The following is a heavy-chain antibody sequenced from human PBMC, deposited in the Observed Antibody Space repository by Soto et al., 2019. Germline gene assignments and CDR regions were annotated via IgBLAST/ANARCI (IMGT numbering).Heavy chain of an antibody. J-gene: IGHJ4*02. Sequence: ASVKVSCKASGYTFTGYYMHWVRQAPGQGLEWMGWINPNSGGTNYAQKFQGWVTMTRDTSISTAYMELSRLRSDDTAVYYCARGGWLLQPYYFDYWGQGTLVTVSS. V-gene: IGHV1-2*04. CDR3: ARGGWLLQPYYFDY. CDR2: INPNSGGT. CDR1: GYTFTGYY. D-gene: IGHD3-22*01.